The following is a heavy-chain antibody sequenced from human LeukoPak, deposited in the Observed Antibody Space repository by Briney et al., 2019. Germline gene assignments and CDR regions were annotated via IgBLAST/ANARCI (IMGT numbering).Heavy chain of an antibody. J-gene: IGHJ4*02. CDR1: GGSISSSNYY. CDR3: ARGRSQYYYGSGSPH. CDR2: VYYSGST. Sequence: SETLSLTCTVSGGSISSSNYYWDWIRQPPGKGLEWIGSVYYSGSTYYNPSLKSRVTISVDTSKNQFSLKLSSVTAADTAVYYCARGRSQYYYGSGSPHWGQGTLVTVSS. D-gene: IGHD3-10*01. V-gene: IGHV4-39*07.